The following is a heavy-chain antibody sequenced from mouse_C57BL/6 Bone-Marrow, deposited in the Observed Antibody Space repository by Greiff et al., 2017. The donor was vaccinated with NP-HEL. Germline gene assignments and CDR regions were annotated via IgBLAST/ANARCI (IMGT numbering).Heavy chain of an antibody. D-gene: IGHD1-1*01. J-gene: IGHJ3*01. CDR3: ARRDYYGSSFAY. CDR2: IYPGDGDT. V-gene: IGHV1-82*01. CDR1: GYAFSSSW. Sequence: VQRVESGPELVKPGASVKISCKASGYAFSSSWMNWVKQRPGKGLEWIGRIYPGDGDTNYNGKFKGKATLTADKSSSTAYMQLSSLTSEDSAVYFCARRDYYGSSFAYWGQGTLVTVSA.